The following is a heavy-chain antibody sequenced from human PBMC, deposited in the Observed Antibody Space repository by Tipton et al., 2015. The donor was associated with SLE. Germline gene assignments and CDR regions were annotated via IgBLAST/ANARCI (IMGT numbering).Heavy chain of an antibody. V-gene: IGHV4-59*12. J-gene: IGHJ6*02. CDR2: IYYSGTS. Sequence: TLSLTCTVSGGSISSYYWSWIRQPPGKGLEWIGYIYYSGTSYCIPSLKSRVTISVDTSKNQFSLRLSSVTAADTAVYYCARSPVSGYYGMDVWGQGTTVTVSS. CDR3: ARSPVSGYYGMDV. D-gene: IGHD3-10*01. CDR1: GGSISSYY.